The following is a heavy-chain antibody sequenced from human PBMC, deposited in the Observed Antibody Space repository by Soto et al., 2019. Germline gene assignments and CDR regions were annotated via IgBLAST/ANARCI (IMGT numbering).Heavy chain of an antibody. CDR3: ARGHSTDCSNGVCSFFYNHEMDV. D-gene: IGHD2-8*01. V-gene: IGHV1-2*04. Sequence: VALVKVSCKASGYSFTDYHIHWVRQAPGQGLEWLGRIDPKSGGTSTAQKFQGWVTMTRDRSISTVYMELTRLRSDDTAVYFCARGHSTDCSNGVCSFFYNHEMDVWGQGTTVTVSS. J-gene: IGHJ6*02. CDR2: IDPKSGGT. CDR1: GYSFTDYH.